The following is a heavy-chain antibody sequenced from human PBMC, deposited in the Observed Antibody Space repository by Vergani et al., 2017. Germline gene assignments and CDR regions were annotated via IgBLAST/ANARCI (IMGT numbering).Heavy chain of an antibody. CDR1: GFTVSSNY. Sequence: EVQLVESGGGLIQPGGSLRLSCAASGFTVSSNYMSWVRQAPGKGLEWVSVIYSGGSTYYADSVKGRFTISRDNSKNTLYLQMNSLRAEDTAVYYCAKLPMHYYDTPGHWGQGTLVTVSS. J-gene: IGHJ4*02. CDR2: IYSGGST. V-gene: IGHV3-53*01. D-gene: IGHD3-22*01. CDR3: AKLPMHYYDTPGH.